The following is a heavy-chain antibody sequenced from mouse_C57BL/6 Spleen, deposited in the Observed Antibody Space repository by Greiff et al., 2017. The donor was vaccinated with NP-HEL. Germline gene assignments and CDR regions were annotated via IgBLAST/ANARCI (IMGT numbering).Heavy chain of an antibody. CDR2: IYPGDGDT. D-gene: IGHD2-3*01. J-gene: IGHJ2*01. CDR1: GYAFSSSW. CDR3: ARYEGYFDY. V-gene: IGHV1-82*01. Sequence: VKLMESGPELVKPGASVKISCKASGYAFSSSWMNWVKQRPGKGLEWIGRIYPGDGDTNYNGKFKGKATLTADKSSSTAYMQLSSLTSEDSAVYFCARYEGYFDYWGQGTTLTVSS.